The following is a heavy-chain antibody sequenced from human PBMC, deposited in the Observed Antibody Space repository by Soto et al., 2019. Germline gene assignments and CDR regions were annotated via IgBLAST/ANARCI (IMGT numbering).Heavy chain of an antibody. D-gene: IGHD6-19*01. CDR1: GGPISSYY. CDR3: ARGSSGWPPRLDY. Sequence: QVQLQESGPGLVKPSETLSLNCTVSGGPISSYYWSWIRQSPGKGLEGIGYIYYSGSTNYNPSLKGRVTISVDTSKNQFSLELSSVTAADTAVYYCARGSSGWPPRLDYWGQGTLVTVSS. V-gene: IGHV4-59*01. CDR2: IYYSGST. J-gene: IGHJ4*02.